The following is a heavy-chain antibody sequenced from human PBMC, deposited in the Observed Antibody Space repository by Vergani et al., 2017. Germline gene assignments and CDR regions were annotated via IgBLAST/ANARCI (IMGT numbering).Heavy chain of an antibody. V-gene: IGHV3-23*01. CDR2: ISGSGGRT. J-gene: IGHJ6*02. Sequence: EVQLLESGGDLVQPGGSLRLSCAASGFTFNHYAMNWVRQAPGKGLEWVSVISGSGGRTYYAGSVKGRFTISRYSSKNTLYLQMHSLSAGDTAVYYCAKANPRNSGYDYRYYYHAMDVWGQGTTVTVSS. D-gene: IGHD5-12*01. CDR3: AKANPRNSGYDYRYYYHAMDV. CDR1: GFTFNHYA.